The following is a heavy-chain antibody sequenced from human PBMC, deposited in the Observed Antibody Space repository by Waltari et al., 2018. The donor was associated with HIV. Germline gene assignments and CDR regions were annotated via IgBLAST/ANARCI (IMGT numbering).Heavy chain of an antibody. CDR1: GFGFTTYW. Sequence: EVQLVQSGAEVKKPGESLKLSCQGSGFGFTTYWIGWVRQMSGKGLEWMAIIYPGDSDTRYSPSFQGQVTISADKSISTAYLQWSSLKASDTAMYYCVLGMVVTATHEYSQHWGQGTLVTVSS. CDR2: IYPGDSDT. J-gene: IGHJ1*01. CDR3: VLGMVVTATHEYSQH. D-gene: IGHD2-21*02. V-gene: IGHV5-51*03.